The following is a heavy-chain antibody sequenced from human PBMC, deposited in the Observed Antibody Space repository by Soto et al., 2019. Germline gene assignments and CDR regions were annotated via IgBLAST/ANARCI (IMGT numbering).Heavy chain of an antibody. J-gene: IGHJ3*02. CDR1: GDSVSSNSAA. V-gene: IGHV6-1*01. Sequence: QTLSLTCAISGDSVSSNSAAWNWVRQSPSRGLEWLGRTYYRSKWKTDYAVSVRGRITINPDTSNNQFSLQLNSVTPGDTAVYYCARGDVIDIWGRGTMVTVSS. CDR2: TYYRSKWKT. CDR3: ARGDVIDI.